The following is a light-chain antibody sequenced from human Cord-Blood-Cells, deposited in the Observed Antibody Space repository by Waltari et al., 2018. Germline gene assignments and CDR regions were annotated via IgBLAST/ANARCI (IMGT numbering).Light chain of an antibody. J-gene: IGLJ1*01. CDR2: KDS. CDR3: QSADSSGTYYV. V-gene: IGLV3-25*03. Sequence: SYELTQPPSVSVSPGQTARITCSGDALPQQYAYWYQQKPGQAPVLVIYKDSERPSGIPERFSGSSSETTVTLTISGVQAEDEADYYCQSADSSGTYYVFGTGTKVTVL. CDR1: ALPQQY.